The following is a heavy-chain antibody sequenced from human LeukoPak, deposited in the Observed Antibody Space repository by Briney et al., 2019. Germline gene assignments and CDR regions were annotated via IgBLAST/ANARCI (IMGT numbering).Heavy chain of an antibody. CDR2: IKSKTDGGTT. CDR1: GFTFSNAW. CDR3: ARQKQLFDY. D-gene: IGHD6-13*01. Sequence: GGSLRLSCAASGFTFSNAWMSWVRQAPGKGLEWVGRIKSKTDGGTTDYAAPVKGRFTISRDNSKNTLYLQMNSLRAEDTAVYYCARQKQLFDYWGQGTLVTVSS. V-gene: IGHV3-15*01. J-gene: IGHJ4*02.